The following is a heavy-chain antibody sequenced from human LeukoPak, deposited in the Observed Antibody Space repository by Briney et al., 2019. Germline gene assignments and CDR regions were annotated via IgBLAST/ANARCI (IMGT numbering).Heavy chain of an antibody. J-gene: IGHJ4*01. CDR2: VYYSGII. CDR3: STPVHENSGHFHFEY. V-gene: IGHV4-39*01. CDR1: RGSISSSSYY. D-gene: IGHD3-22*01. Sequence: SETLSLTCTVSRGSISSSSYYWAWIRQSPGKGLEWIGSVYYSGIIYHNPSFESRISVSVDTITNQFSLRLNSATAADTAVYYCSTPVHENSGHFHFEYLGQGNLVNVFS.